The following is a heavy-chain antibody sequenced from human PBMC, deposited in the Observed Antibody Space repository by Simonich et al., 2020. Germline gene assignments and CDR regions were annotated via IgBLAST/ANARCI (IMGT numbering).Heavy chain of an antibody. V-gene: IGHV3-21*01. D-gene: IGHD3-16*01. CDR1: GFTFSSYS. Sequence: EVQLVESGGGLVKPGGFLRLSCAASGFTFSSYSMNGVRQVPGRGLEWVSAISISSKYIYYADSGKGRFTISRDNAKNSLYLQMNSLRAEDTAVYYCAREQARGGAFDIWGQGTMVTVSS. CDR3: AREQARGGAFDI. J-gene: IGHJ3*02. CDR2: ISISSKYI.